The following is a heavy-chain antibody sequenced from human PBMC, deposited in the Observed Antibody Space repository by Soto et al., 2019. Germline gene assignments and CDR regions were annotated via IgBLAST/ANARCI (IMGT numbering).Heavy chain of an antibody. CDR3: ARGPNYYDSGFSDY. CDR1: GFTFSSHW. V-gene: IGHV3-74*01. J-gene: IGHJ4*02. Sequence: PGGSQRLSCAVSGFTFSSHWMHWVRQAPGKGLVWVSRINSYGSTTAYADSVKGRFTISRDNAKNTLYLQMNGLRAEDTAVYYCARGPNYYDSGFSDYWGQGILVTVSS. D-gene: IGHD3-22*01. CDR2: INSYGSTT.